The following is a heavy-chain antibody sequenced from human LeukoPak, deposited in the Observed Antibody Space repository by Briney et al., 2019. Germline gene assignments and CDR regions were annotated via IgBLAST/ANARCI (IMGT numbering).Heavy chain of an antibody. CDR1: GLPIADFA. CDR3: ARESGKFDY. J-gene: IGHJ4*02. V-gene: IGHV3-43*02. CDR2: ISGDGVNT. Sequence: GGSLRLSCVASGLPIADFAMHWVRQAPGKGLEWVSLISGDGVNTFYADSVKGRFSISRDNSKNSLSLEMNSLRTEDTAMYYCARESGKFDYWGQGTLVAVSS.